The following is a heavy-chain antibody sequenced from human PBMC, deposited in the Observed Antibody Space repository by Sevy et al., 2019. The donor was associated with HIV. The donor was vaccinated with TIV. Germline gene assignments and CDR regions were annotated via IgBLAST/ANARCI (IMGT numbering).Heavy chain of an antibody. J-gene: IGHJ3*02. Sequence: SETLSLTCAVYGGSFSGYYWSWIRQPPGKGLEWIGEINHSGSTNYDPSLKSRVTISVDTSKNQFSLKLSSVTAADTAVYYCARHCSEPSCSHAFDIWGQRTMVTVSS. CDR3: ARHCSEPSCSHAFDI. D-gene: IGHD2-15*01. V-gene: IGHV4-34*01. CDR2: INHSGST. CDR1: GGSFSGYY.